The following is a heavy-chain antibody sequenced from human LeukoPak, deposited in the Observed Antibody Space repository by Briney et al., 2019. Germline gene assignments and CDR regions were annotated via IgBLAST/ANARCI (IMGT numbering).Heavy chain of an antibody. CDR3: ARESADDILTGKGRNYFDY. V-gene: IGHV4-31*03. CDR2: IYYSGST. J-gene: IGHJ4*02. CDR1: GGSISSGGYS. Sequence: NPSETLSLTCTVSGGSISSGGYSWSWIRQHPGKGLEWIGYIYYSGSTYYNPSLKSRVTISVDTSKNQFSLKLSSVTAADTAVYYCARESADDILTGKGRNYFDYWGQGTLVTVSS. D-gene: IGHD3-9*01.